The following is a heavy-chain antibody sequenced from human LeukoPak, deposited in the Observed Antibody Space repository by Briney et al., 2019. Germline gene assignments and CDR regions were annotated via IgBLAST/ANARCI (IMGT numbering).Heavy chain of an antibody. V-gene: IGHV4-34*01. CDR1: GGSFSGYY. CDR3: VIGVGWQPDY. Sequence: SETLSLTCAVYGGSFSGYYWSWIRQPPGKGLEWIGEINHSGSTNYNPSLKSRVTISVDTSKNQFSLKLRSVTAADTAVYYCVIGVGWQPDYWGQGAQVTVSS. D-gene: IGHD2-15*01. CDR2: INHSGST. J-gene: IGHJ4*02.